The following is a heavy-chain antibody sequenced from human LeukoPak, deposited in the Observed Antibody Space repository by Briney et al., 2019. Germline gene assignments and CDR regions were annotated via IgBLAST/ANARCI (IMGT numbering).Heavy chain of an antibody. CDR1: GFTFSSYG. V-gene: IGHV3-30*18. D-gene: IGHD2-15*01. CDR3: AKDGYCSGGSCYSFDY. J-gene: IGHJ4*02. Sequence: LAGGSLRLSCAASGFTFSSYGMHWVRQAPGKGLEWVAVISYDGSNKYYADSVKGRFTISRDNSKNTLYLQMNSLRAEDTAVYYCAKDGYCSGGSCYSFDYWGQGTLVTVSS. CDR2: ISYDGSNK.